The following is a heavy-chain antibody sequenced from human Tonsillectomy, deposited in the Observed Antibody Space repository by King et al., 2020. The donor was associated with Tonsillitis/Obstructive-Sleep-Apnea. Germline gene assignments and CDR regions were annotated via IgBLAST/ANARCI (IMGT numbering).Heavy chain of an antibody. D-gene: IGHD6-13*01. J-gene: IGHJ4*02. Sequence: VQLVESGGGVVQPGRSLRLSCAASGFTFISYGMHWVRQAPVKGREWVAVIWYDGSDKYYADSVKGRFTISRDHFKNTLYLQMNSRRAEDTAVYYCARDRRPSSSWYGNFDYWGQGTLVTVSS. CDR2: IWYDGSDK. V-gene: IGHV3-33*01. CDR1: GFTFISYG. CDR3: ARDRRPSSSWYGNFDY.